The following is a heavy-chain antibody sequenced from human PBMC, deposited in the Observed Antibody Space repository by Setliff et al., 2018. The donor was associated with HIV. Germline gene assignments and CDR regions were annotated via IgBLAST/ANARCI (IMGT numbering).Heavy chain of an antibody. Sequence: PGGSLRLSCVPSGFDFNDYWMSWVRQAPGKGLEWVATINEDGSKKYYGASVWGRFTVSRDNAKKSLYLQMNSLKTEDTAVYYCTRHDDYSDSVDYFYYYMDVWGKGTTVTVSS. V-gene: IGHV3-7*03. CDR3: TRHDDYSDSVDYFYYYMDV. CDR1: GFDFNDYW. D-gene: IGHD4-17*01. CDR2: INEDGSKK. J-gene: IGHJ6*03.